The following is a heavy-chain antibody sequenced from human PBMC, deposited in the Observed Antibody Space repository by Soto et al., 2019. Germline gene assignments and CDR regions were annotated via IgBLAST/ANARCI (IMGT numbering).Heavy chain of an antibody. CDR2: IYYSGST. D-gene: IGHD3-16*01. V-gene: IGHV4-31*03. Sequence: SETLSLTCPVSGGSISSGGYYCSWIRQHPGKGLEWIGYIYYSGSTYYNPSLKSRVSISVDTSKNQFSLKLSSVTAADTAVYYCALRLGDPGRLYFDYWGQGTLVTVSS. CDR3: ALRLGDPGRLYFDY. J-gene: IGHJ4*02. CDR1: GGSISSGGYY.